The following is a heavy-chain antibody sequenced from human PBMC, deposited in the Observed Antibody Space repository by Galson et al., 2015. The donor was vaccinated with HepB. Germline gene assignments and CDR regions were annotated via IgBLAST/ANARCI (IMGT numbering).Heavy chain of an antibody. CDR2: ISRRGST. Sequence: SLRLSCAASGFSVSDNYMNWVRQAPGKGLEWASTISRRGSTYHADSVKGRFIISRDNSKNTLFLQMNSLRAEDTAVYYCARSLRGYSGYDSFDYWGQGTLVTVSS. D-gene: IGHD5-12*01. CDR1: GFSVSDNY. V-gene: IGHV3-53*01. CDR3: ARSLRGYSGYDSFDY. J-gene: IGHJ4*02.